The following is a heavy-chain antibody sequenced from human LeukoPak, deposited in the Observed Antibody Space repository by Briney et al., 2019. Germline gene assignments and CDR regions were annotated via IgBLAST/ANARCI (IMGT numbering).Heavy chain of an antibody. CDR2: ISGSGDSI. J-gene: IGHJ3*02. CDR3: ARPSAEGSPGDI. Sequence: GGTLRLSCAASGFTFSSYGMNWVRQAPGKGMEWVSGISGSGDSIYYADSVKGRFTISRDNSKNTLYLQMNSLRAEDTAVYYCARPSAEGSPGDIWGQGTMVTVSS. CDR1: GFTFSSYG. V-gene: IGHV3-23*01. D-gene: IGHD1-26*01.